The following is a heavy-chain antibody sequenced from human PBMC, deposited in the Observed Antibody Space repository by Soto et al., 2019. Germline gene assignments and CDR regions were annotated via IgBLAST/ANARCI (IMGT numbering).Heavy chain of an antibody. V-gene: IGHV4-39*01. Sequence: QLQLQEAGPGLVKPSETLSLTCTVSGDSVTISDYYWGWIRQPPVKWLEWIGSIHYSGSTYYNPSLQSRVTISGDTSKKQFSLKLTSVTAADAAVYYCAAHDSGGYYAEYWGQGTLVTVSA. D-gene: IGHD3-22*01. CDR1: GDSVTISDYY. CDR2: IHYSGST. J-gene: IGHJ4*02. CDR3: AAHDSGGYYAEY.